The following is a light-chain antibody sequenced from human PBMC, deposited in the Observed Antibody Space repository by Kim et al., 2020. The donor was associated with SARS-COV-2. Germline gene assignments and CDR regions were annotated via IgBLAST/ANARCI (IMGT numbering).Light chain of an antibody. CDR1: QSVSSSY. CDR2: GAS. V-gene: IGKV3-20*01. J-gene: IGKJ2*01. CDR3: QQYGSSPYT. Sequence: LSPGERATLSCRASQSVSSSYLAWYQQRPGQAPRLLIYGASSRATGIPDRFSGSGSGTDFTLTISRLEPEDFAVYYCQQYGSSPYTFGQGTKLEI.